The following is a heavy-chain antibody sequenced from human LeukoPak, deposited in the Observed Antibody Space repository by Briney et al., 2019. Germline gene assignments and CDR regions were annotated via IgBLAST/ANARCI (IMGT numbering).Heavy chain of an antibody. Sequence: QPGRSLRLSCAASGFTFDDYAMHWVRQAPGKGLEWVSGISWSSGSIGYADSVKGRFTISRDNAKNSLYLQMNSLRAEDTAVYYCAKEGQLEVVVPAARVLFDYWGQGTLVTVSS. J-gene: IGHJ4*02. V-gene: IGHV3-9*01. CDR1: GFTFDDYA. CDR3: AKEGQLEVVVPAARVLFDY. D-gene: IGHD2-2*01. CDR2: ISWSSGSI.